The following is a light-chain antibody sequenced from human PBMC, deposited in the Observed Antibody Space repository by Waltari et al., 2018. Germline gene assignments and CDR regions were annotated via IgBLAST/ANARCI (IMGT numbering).Light chain of an antibody. Sequence: DIQMTQSPSTLSASVGDRVTITCRASQSLSTWLAWYQQTPGKAPKVLIYKASNLQSGVPSRFSGSGSWPEFTLTISSLQPADFATYYCQQYNSYSATFGQGTKVEIK. CDR1: QSLSTW. CDR2: KAS. CDR3: QQYNSYSAT. J-gene: IGKJ1*01. V-gene: IGKV1-5*03.